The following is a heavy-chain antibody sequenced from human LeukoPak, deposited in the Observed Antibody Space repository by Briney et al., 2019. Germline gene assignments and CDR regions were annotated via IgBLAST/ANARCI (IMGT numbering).Heavy chain of an antibody. CDR2: IYHSGST. J-gene: IGHJ6*02. V-gene: IGHV4-30-2*01. CDR3: ARLNIVVVPPQGMDV. Sequence: SETLSLTCAVSGGSISSGGYSWSWIRQPPGKGLEWIGYIYHSGSTYYNPSLKSRVTISVDRSKNQFSLKLSSVTAADTAVYYCARLNIVVVPPQGMDVWGQGTTVTVSS. CDR1: GGSISSGGYS. D-gene: IGHD2-2*01.